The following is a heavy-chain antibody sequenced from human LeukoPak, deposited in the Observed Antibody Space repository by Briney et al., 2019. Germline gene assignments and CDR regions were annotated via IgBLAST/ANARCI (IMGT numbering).Heavy chain of an antibody. Sequence: ASVKVSCKASGYTSTGYYMHWVRQAPGQGLEWMGRINPNSGGTNYAQRFQGRVTMTRDTSISTAYMELSRLRSDDTAVYYCARYRPDLNYYGMDVWGQGTAVTVSS. CDR3: ARYRPDLNYYGMDV. J-gene: IGHJ6*02. CDR2: INPNSGGT. CDR1: GYTSTGYY. V-gene: IGHV1-2*06. D-gene: IGHD1-14*01.